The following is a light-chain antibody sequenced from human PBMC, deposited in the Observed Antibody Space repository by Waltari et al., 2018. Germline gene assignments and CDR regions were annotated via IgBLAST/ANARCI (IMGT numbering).Light chain of an antibody. V-gene: IGLV2-14*03. CDR3: SSFTSTNTWV. Sequence: QSALTQPASVSGSPGQAITISCTGTASDIGGYNYVSWYQQHPGKAPKLLIYGVSSRSSGVSNRFSGSKSGYAASLTISGLQAEDEAHYYCSSFTSTNTWVFGGGTKLTVL. CDR2: GVS. J-gene: IGLJ3*02. CDR1: ASDIGGYNY.